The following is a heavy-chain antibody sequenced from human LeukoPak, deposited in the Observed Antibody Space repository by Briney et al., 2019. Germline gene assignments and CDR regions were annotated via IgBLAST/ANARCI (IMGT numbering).Heavy chain of an antibody. Sequence: PGGSLRLSCAASGFTFGNNWMSWVRQAPGKGLEWVANMNQDGSEKYYVDSVKGRFTISRDNAKSALYLQMNSLRAEDTAVYSCAAVGGTTRSVRYWGQGTLVTISS. CDR3: AAVGGTTRSVRY. V-gene: IGHV3-7*01. CDR1: GFTFGNNW. D-gene: IGHD1-26*01. CDR2: MNQDGSEK. J-gene: IGHJ4*02.